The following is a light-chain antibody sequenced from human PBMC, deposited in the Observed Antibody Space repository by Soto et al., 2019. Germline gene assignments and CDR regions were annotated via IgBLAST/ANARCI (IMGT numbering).Light chain of an antibody. CDR3: QSYDSSLSGYYV. J-gene: IGLJ1*01. Sequence: QSALTQPASVSGSPGQSITISCTGTSSDVGSYNLVSWYQQLPGTAPKLLIYGNSNRPSGVPDRFSGSKSGTSASLAITGLQAEDEADYYCQSYDSSLSGYYVFGTGTKLTVL. CDR2: GNS. V-gene: IGLV1-40*01. CDR1: SSDVGSYNL.